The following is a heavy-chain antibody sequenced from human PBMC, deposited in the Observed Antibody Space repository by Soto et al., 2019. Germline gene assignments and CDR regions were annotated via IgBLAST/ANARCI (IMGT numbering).Heavy chain of an antibody. CDR3: AKDQTGYSGYDAFDI. D-gene: IGHD5-12*01. V-gene: IGHV3-9*01. J-gene: IGHJ3*02. CDR1: GFTFDDYA. CDR2: ISWNSGSI. Sequence: GGSLRLSCAASGFTFDDYAMHWVRQAPGKGLEWVSGISWNSGSIGYADSVKGRFTISRDNAKNSLYLQMNSLRAEDTALYYCAKDQTGYSGYDAFDIWGQGTMVTVSS.